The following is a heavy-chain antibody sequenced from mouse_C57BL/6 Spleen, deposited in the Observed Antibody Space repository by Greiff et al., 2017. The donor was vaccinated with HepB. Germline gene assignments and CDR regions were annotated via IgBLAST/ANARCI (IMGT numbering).Heavy chain of an antibody. CDR2: IDPSDSET. J-gene: IGHJ1*03. Sequence: QLQQPGAELVRPGSSVKLSCKASGYTFTSYWMHWVKQRPIQGLEWIGNIDPSDSETHYNQKFKDKATLTVDKSSSTAYMQLSSLTSEDSAVYYCARCYYGSRYFDVWGTGTTVTVSS. CDR1: GYTFTSYW. D-gene: IGHD1-1*01. V-gene: IGHV1-52*01. CDR3: ARCYYGSRYFDV.